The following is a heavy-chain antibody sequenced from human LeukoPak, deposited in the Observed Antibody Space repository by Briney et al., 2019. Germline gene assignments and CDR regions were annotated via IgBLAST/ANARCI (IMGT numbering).Heavy chain of an antibody. D-gene: IGHD6-19*01. CDR2: IYSSGST. CDR1: GGSISGHY. V-gene: IGHV4-4*07. J-gene: IGHJ4*02. CDR3: ARGKEMTAVAGYYPFDY. Sequence: PSETLSLTCTVSGGSISGHYWTWIRQPAGRGLAWIGRIYSSGSTYYNPSLMSRVTISLNTSNNQFSLRVTSVTAADTAVYYCARGKEMTAVAGYYPFDYWGQGTLVSVSS.